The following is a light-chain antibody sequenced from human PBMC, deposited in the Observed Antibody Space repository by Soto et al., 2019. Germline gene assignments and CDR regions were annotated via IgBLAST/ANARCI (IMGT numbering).Light chain of an antibody. Sequence: DIQMTQSPSTLSASVGVRVTMTSLASQTITRWMAWYQQKPGQVPKLLIPAASTLQSGVPSRFRGSASGTDFTLTITVLQPDDFATYYCQNYNGPPWTFGQGTKVDI. CDR2: AAS. CDR3: QNYNGPPWT. J-gene: IGKJ1*01. V-gene: IGKV1-27*01. CDR1: QTITRW.